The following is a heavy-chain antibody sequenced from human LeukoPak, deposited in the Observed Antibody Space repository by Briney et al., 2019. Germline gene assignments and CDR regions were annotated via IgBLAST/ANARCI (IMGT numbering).Heavy chain of an antibody. CDR1: GFTFSSYG. CDR3: AKDQRYSGYEPGLDY. D-gene: IGHD5-12*01. Sequence: GSLRLSCAASGFTFSSYGMHWVRQAPGKGLEWVAVISYDGNNKYYADSVKGRFTISRDNSRNTLYLQMNSLRAEDTAVYYCAKDQRYSGYEPGLDYWGQGTLVIVSS. V-gene: IGHV3-30*18. CDR2: ISYDGNNK. J-gene: IGHJ4*02.